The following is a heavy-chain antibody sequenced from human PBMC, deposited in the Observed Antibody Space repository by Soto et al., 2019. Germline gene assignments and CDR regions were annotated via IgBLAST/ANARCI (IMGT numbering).Heavy chain of an antibody. CDR1: GFTFSSYA. D-gene: IGHD7-27*01. J-gene: IGHJ6*03. Sequence: GGSLRLSCAASGFTFSSYAMSWVRQAPGKGLEWVSYISGSGGGIDYADSVKGRFTVSRDNARNSLYLQMNSLRAEDTAVYYCARDLSWGSNWYYYMDVWGKGTTVTV. CDR3: ARDLSWGSNWYYYMDV. V-gene: IGHV3-48*01. CDR2: ISGSGGGI.